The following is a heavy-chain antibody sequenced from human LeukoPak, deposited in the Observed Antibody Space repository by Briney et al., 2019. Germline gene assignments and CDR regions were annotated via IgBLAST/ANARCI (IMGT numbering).Heavy chain of an antibody. V-gene: IGHV3-53*01. Sequence: GGSLRLSCAASGFIVSGDFMSWVRQAPGKGLEWVSVIYSDGSTYYADSVKGRFTISRDNSKNTLDLQMTGLRAEDTAVYYCARERGRGRDSPWFDYWGQGTLVTISS. CDR3: ARERGRGRDSPWFDY. J-gene: IGHJ4*02. CDR1: GFIVSGDF. D-gene: IGHD1-26*01. CDR2: IYSDGST.